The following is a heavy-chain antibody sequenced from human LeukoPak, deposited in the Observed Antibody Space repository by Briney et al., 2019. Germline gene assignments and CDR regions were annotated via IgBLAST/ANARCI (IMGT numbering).Heavy chain of an antibody. D-gene: IGHD3-16*02. CDR3: ARVGDMITFGGVIVEGYFDY. Sequence: SQTLSLTCAISGDSVSSNSAAWNWIRQSPSRGLEWLGRTYYRSKWYNDYAVSVKSRIAINPDTSKNQFSLQLNSVTPEDTAVYYCARVGDMITFGGVIVEGYFDYWGQGTLVTVSS. J-gene: IGHJ4*02. V-gene: IGHV6-1*01. CDR2: TYYRSKWYN. CDR1: GDSVSSNSAA.